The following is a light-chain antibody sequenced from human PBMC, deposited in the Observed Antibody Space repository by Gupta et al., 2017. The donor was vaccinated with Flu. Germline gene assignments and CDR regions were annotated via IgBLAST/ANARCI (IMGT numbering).Light chain of an antibody. V-gene: IGKV1-9*01. CDR1: QDISRY. J-gene: IGKJ4*01. Sequence: DIQLTQSPSFLSASVGDRVTLTCRASQDISRYLAWYQQKPGKAPQCLVYAASTLQSGVPSRFSGSRSGREFSLTIISLLPEDYATYYCRQLNDSPPTFGRGTKVEI. CDR3: RQLNDSPPT. CDR2: AAS.